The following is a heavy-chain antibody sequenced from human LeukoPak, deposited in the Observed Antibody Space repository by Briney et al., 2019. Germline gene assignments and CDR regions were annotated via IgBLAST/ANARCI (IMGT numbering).Heavy chain of an antibody. J-gene: IGHJ4*02. V-gene: IGHV4-39*01. CDR1: GFTFSSYG. CDR3: ASRRDGYQLGYFDY. D-gene: IGHD5-24*01. CDR2: IYYSGST. Sequence: GSLRLSCTASGFTFSSYGMNWVRQPPGKGLEWIGSIYYSGSTYYNPSLKSRVTISVDTSKNQFSLKLSSVTAADTAVYYCASRRDGYQLGYFDYWGQGTLVTVSS.